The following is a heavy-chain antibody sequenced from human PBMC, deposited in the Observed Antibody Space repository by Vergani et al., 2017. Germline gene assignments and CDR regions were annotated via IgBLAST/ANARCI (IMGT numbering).Heavy chain of an antibody. Sequence: QVQLQESGPGVVKPSQTLSLTCAVSGSSISSGDHCWTWIRQRPGKGLEWIGYIFYSGTTYDNPSLRSRLTISVDTSQNQFSLKLRSVTAADTAVYYCARVDTQVPATSHFYYMDVWGEGTTVVVSS. D-gene: IGHD6-25*01. CDR3: ARVDTQVPATSHFYYMDV. CDR2: IFYSGTT. V-gene: IGHV4-31*11. CDR1: GSSISSGDHC. J-gene: IGHJ6*03.